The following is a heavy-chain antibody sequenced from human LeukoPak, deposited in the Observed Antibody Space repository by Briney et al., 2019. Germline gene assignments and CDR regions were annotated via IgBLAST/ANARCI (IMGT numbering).Heavy chain of an antibody. CDR2: ISYDGDTK. V-gene: IGHV3-30-3*01. CDR1: GFTSSSYA. CDR3: ARVNTNWPLDY. D-gene: IGHD1-1*01. Sequence: PGGSLRLSCAASGFTSSSYAMHWVRQGPGKGLEWVAVISYDGDTKYYAESVKGRFSISRDNSKNTVYLQMNNLRAEDTAVYYCARVNTNWPLDYWGQGTLVTVSS. J-gene: IGHJ4*02.